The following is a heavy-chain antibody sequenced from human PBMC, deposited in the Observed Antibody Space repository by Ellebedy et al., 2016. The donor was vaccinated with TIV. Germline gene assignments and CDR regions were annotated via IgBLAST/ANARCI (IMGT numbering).Heavy chain of an antibody. CDR1: GYTFTGYY. Sequence: AASVKVSCKTSGYTFTGYYMHWVRQAPGQGLEWMGWINPNSGGTNYAQKFQGRVTMTRDTSISTAYMELNRLRSDDTAVYYCARGELIWFGVPSVDYWGQGARVTVSS. D-gene: IGHD3-10*01. V-gene: IGHV1-2*02. CDR3: ARGELIWFGVPSVDY. CDR2: INPNSGGT. J-gene: IGHJ4*02.